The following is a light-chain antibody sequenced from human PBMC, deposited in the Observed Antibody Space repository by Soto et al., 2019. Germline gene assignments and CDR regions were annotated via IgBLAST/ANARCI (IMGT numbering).Light chain of an antibody. Sequence: DIRMTQPPSSLSASVGDRVTIPCQASQDLATTLNLYQQKPEKAPKLLIYDASGLATGVPSRFSGSGSGTDFTLTTNSLQPEEIATYDCQQYENVPITFGQGTRLEIK. CDR2: DAS. J-gene: IGKJ5*01. V-gene: IGKV1-33*01. CDR1: QDLATT. CDR3: QQYENVPIT.